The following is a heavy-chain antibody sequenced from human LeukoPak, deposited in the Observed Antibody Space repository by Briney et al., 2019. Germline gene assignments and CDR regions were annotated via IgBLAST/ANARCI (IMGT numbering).Heavy chain of an antibody. CDR1: GFTFSSYS. Sequence: GGSLRLSCAASGFTFSSYSMNWVRQAPGKGREWVSYISSSSSTIYYADSAKGRFAISRDNAKNSLYLQMNSLRAEDTAVYYCARDLRTYGYFDYWGQGTLVTVSS. CDR3: ARDLRTYGYFDY. V-gene: IGHV3-48*01. D-gene: IGHD5-18*01. J-gene: IGHJ4*02. CDR2: ISSSSSTI.